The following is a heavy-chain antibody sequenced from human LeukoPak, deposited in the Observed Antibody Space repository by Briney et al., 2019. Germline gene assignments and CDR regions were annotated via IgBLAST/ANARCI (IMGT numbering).Heavy chain of an antibody. CDR3: ARFYGSGRYYIDY. J-gene: IGHJ4*02. CDR2: ISSSSSYI. Sequence: GGSLRLSCAASGFTFSSYSMNWVRQAPGKGLEWVSSISSSSSYIYYADSVKGRFTISRDNAKNSLYLQMNSLRAEDTAVYYCARFYGSGRYYIDYWGQGTLVTVFS. CDR1: GFTFSSYS. V-gene: IGHV3-21*01. D-gene: IGHD3-10*01.